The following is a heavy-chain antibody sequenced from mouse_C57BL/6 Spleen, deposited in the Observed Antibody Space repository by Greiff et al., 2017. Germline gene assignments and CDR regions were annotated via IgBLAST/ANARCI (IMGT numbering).Heavy chain of an antibody. J-gene: IGHJ2*01. Sequence: EVQLVESGGGLVKPGGSLKLSCAASGFTFSSYAMSWVRQTPEKRLEWVATISDGGSYTYYPDNVKGRFTISRDNAKNNLYLQMSHLKSEDTAMYYCARDKDPGYFDYWGQGTTLTVSS. V-gene: IGHV5-4*01. CDR2: ISDGGSYT. CDR1: GFTFSSYA. CDR3: ARDKDPGYFDY.